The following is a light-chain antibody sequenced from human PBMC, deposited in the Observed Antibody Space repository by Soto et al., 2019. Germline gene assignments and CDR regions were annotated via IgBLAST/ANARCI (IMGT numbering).Light chain of an antibody. V-gene: IGKV1-13*02. CDR2: DVS. CDR1: QDIRGA. J-gene: IGKJ5*01. CDR3: QQFNSYPVT. Sequence: AIQVTQSPSSLSASVGDRVTITCLASQDIRGALAWYQQKPGKPPKLLIYDVSTLENGVPSRFSRDSSGTQFTLTIGGLQPEEFGAYYCQQFNSYPVTFGHGTRLDIK.